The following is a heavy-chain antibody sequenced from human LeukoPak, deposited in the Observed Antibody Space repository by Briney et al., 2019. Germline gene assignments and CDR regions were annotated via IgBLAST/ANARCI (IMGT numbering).Heavy chain of an antibody. CDR1: GGSISSYY. Sequence: SETLSLTCTISGGSISSYYWSWIRQPPGKGLEWIGYIYYTGSTNHNPSLKSRVTISVDTSKNQFSLKLSSVTAADTAVYYCARAWYSSSWGLDYWGQGTLVTVSS. CDR3: ARAWYSSSWGLDY. J-gene: IGHJ4*02. D-gene: IGHD6-13*01. CDR2: IYYTGST. V-gene: IGHV4-59*12.